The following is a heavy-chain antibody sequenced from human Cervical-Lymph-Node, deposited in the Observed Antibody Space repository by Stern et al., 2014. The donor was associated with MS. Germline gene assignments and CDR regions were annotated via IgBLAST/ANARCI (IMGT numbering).Heavy chain of an antibody. J-gene: IGHJ5*02. CDR2: IIPILGLA. CDR1: GGTFRSSYA. V-gene: IGHV1-69*09. D-gene: IGHD2-15*01. CDR3: ARGIVSNRAAATQHNLFDP. Sequence: QMQLVQSGAEVKKPGSSMNVSCKTSGGTFRSSYAITWLRQAPGQGLEWLGRIIPILGLANYAHNFQGRVTITADTSTNTTYLELSSLRSEDTAVYYCARGIVSNRAAATQHNLFDPWGQGTLVTVSS.